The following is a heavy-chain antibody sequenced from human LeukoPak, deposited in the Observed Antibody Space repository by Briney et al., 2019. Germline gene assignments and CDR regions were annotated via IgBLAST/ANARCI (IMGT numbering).Heavy chain of an antibody. CDR2: FDPEDGET. J-gene: IGHJ4*02. CDR3: ATSRAVPSAFDY. D-gene: IGHD6-19*01. Sequence: ASVKVSCKVSGYTLTELSMHWVRQAPGKGLEWMGGFDPEDGETIYAQKFQGRVTMTEDTSTDTAYMELSSLRSEDTAVCYCATSRAVPSAFDYWGQGTLVTVSS. V-gene: IGHV1-24*01. CDR1: GYTLTELS.